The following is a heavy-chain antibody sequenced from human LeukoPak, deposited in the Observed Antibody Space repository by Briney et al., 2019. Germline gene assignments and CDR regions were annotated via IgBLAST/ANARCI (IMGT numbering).Heavy chain of an antibody. CDR2: IKPDGSEK. CDR1: GFTFSNYW. Sequence: GGSLRLSCAASGFTFSNYWMSWVRQAPGKGLEWVANIKPDGSEKYCVDSVKGRFSISRDNVGNVLYLQMNNLRAGDTALYYCARGDFWSGDYTDAFDVWGQGTMVTVSA. V-gene: IGHV3-7*04. D-gene: IGHD3-3*01. CDR3: ARGDFWSGDYTDAFDV. J-gene: IGHJ3*01.